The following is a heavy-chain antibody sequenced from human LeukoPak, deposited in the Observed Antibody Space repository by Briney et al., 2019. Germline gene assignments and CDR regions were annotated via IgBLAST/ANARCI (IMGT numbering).Heavy chain of an antibody. CDR3: ARHYVFVRGGSSFDY. CDR1: GGFISSGGYY. D-gene: IGHD3-16*01. J-gene: IGHJ4*02. V-gene: IGHV4-30-2*01. Sequence: SQTLSLTCTVSGGFISSGGYYWSWIRQPPGKGLEWIGYIYHSGSTYYNPSLKSRLTISLDTSKNQFSLKLSSVTAADTAVYYCARHYVFVRGGSSFDYWGQGTLVTVSS. CDR2: IYHSGST.